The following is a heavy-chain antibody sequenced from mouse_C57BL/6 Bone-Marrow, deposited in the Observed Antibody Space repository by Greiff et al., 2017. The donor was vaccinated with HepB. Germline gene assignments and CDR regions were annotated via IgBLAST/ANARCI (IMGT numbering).Heavy chain of an antibody. V-gene: IGHV5-12*01. CDR2: ISNGGGST. D-gene: IGHD1-1*01. CDR3: ARFATVVVHWYFDV. J-gene: IGHJ1*03. Sequence: EVQLVESGGGLVQPGGSLKLSCAASGFTFSDYYMYWVRQTPEKRLEWVAYISNGGGSTYYPDTVKGRFTISRDNAKNTLYLQLSRLQSEDTAMYYCARFATVVVHWYFDVWGTGTTVTVSS. CDR1: GFTFSDYY.